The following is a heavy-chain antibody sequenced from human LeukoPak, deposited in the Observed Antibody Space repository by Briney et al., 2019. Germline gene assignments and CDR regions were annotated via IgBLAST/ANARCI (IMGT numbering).Heavy chain of an antibody. V-gene: IGHV1-69*04. CDR2: IIPILGIA. CDR1: GGTFSSYA. Sequence: ASVKVSCKASGGTFSSYAISWVRQAPGQGLEWMGRIIPILGIANYAQKFQERVTITRDMSTSTAYMELSSLRSEDTAVYYCAADMEPTDPYNWVDPWGQGTLVTVSS. CDR3: AADMEPTDPYNWVDP. D-gene: IGHD1-14*01. J-gene: IGHJ5*02.